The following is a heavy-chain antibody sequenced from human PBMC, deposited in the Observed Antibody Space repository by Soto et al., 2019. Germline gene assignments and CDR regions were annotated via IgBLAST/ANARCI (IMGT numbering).Heavy chain of an antibody. Sequence: SETLSLTCTVSGGSVSSVDYYWSWNRQPPGKGLEWIGYIYYSGSTYYNPSLKSRVTISVDTSKNQFSLKLSSVTAADTAVYYCGRTYYDFWSGYYKYAFDIWGQGTMVTVSS. V-gene: IGHV4-30-4*08. CDR1: GGSVSSVDYY. CDR2: IYYSGST. D-gene: IGHD3-3*01. CDR3: GRTYYDFWSGYYKYAFDI. J-gene: IGHJ3*02.